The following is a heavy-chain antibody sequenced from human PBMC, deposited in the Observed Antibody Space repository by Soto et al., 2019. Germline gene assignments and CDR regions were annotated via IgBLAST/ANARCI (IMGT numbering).Heavy chain of an antibody. CDR2: ISAYNGNT. CDR3: ARLDGDYVGYYYGMDV. V-gene: IGHV1-18*01. J-gene: IGHJ6*02. Sequence: ASVKVSCKASGYTFTSYGISWVRQAPGQALEWMGWISAYNGNTNYAQKLQGRVTMTTDTSTSTAYMELRSLRSDDTAVYYCARLDGDYVGYYYGMDVWGQGTTVTVSS. D-gene: IGHD4-17*01. CDR1: GYTFTSYG.